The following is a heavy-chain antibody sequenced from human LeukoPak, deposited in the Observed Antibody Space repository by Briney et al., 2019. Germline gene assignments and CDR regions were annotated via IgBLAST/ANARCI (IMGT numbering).Heavy chain of an antibody. Sequence: ASVKVSCKASGYTFTGYYMHWVRQAPGQGLEWMGIINPSGGSTSYAQKFQGRVTMTRDMSTSTVYKELSSLRSEDTAVYYCAREATYYYDSSGYTPDWFDPWGQGTLVTVSS. CDR3: AREATYYYDSSGYTPDWFDP. J-gene: IGHJ5*02. CDR1: GYTFTGYY. D-gene: IGHD3-22*01. V-gene: IGHV1-46*01. CDR2: INPSGGST.